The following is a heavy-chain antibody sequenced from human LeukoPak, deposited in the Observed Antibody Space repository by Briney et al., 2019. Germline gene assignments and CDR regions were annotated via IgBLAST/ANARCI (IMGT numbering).Heavy chain of an antibody. D-gene: IGHD6-13*01. CDR1: GYTFTSYG. CDR2: ISAYNGNT. J-gene: IGHJ6*02. V-gene: IGHV1-18*01. Sequence: ASVKVSCKASGYTFTSYGISWVRQAPGQGLEWMGWISAYNGNTNYAQKLQGRVTMTTDTSTSTAYTELRSLRSDDTAVYYCARDRNGYDSSWYGYYYGMDVWGQGTTVTVSS. CDR3: ARDRNGYDSSWYGYYYGMDV.